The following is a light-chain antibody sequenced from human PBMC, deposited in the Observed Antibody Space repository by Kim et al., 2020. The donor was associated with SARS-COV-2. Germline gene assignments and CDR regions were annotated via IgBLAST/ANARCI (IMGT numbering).Light chain of an antibody. V-gene: IGKV1-5*03. J-gene: IGKJ1*01. CDR2: KAS. Sequence: SVGDRVTTTCRASQSISTWLAWYQQKPGKAPRLLIYKASSLESGVPSRFSGRGSGTEFTLTISSLQPEDFATYYCQQYDSKSPRTFGQGTKVDIK. CDR1: QSISTW. CDR3: QQYDSKSPRT.